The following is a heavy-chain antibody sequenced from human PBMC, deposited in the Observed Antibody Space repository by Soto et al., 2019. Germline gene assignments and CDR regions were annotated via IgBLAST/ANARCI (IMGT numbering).Heavy chain of an antibody. D-gene: IGHD2-8*01. V-gene: IGHV4-59*12. Sequence: SETLSLTCTVSGGSISSYYWSWIRQPPGKGLEWIGYIYYSGSTNYNPSLKSRVTISVDTSKNQFSLSLNSVTAADTAVYYCARTGKLIIFDFWGRGTLVTVSS. J-gene: IGHJ4*02. CDR2: IYYSGST. CDR3: ARTGKLIIFDF. CDR1: GGSISSYY.